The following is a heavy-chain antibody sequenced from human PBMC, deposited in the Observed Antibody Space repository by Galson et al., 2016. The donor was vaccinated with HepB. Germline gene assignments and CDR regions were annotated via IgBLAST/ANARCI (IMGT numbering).Heavy chain of an antibody. J-gene: IGHJ4*02. Sequence: SLRLSCAGSGFNFSNYAMTWVRQAPGKGLEWISYISTTSSYALYADSVKGRFTISRDNARNSLYLQMNSLRADDTAVYYCARNTPSPGNGAYFDYWGRGALVTVSS. V-gene: IGHV3-11*03. D-gene: IGHD1-14*01. CDR3: ARNTPSPGNGAYFDY. CDR2: ISTTSSYA. CDR1: GFNFSNYA.